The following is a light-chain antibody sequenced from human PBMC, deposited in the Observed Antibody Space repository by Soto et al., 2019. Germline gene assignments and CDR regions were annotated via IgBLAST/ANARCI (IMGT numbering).Light chain of an antibody. Sequence: QSALTQPASVSGPPGQSITISCTGTSSDVGGYNYVSWYQQHPGKAPKFMIYDVSNRPSGVSNRFSGSKSGNTASLTISGLQAEDDADYYCSSYTTSNTRQIAFGTGSKVTVL. CDR1: SSDVGGYNY. CDR3: SSYTTSNTRQIA. CDR2: DVS. J-gene: IGLJ1*01. V-gene: IGLV2-14*01.